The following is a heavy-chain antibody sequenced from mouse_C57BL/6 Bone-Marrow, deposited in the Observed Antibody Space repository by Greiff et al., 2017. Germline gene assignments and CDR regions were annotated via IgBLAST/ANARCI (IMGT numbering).Heavy chain of an antibody. CDR2: ISSGSSTI. Sequence: DVHLVESGGGLVKPGGSLKLSCAASGFTFSDYGMHWVRQAPEKGLEWVAYISSGSSTIYYADTVKGRFTITRDNAKNTLFLQMTSLRSEDTAMYYCARQGTTDAMDYWGQGTSVTVSS. J-gene: IGHJ4*01. D-gene: IGHD1-1*01. V-gene: IGHV5-17*01. CDR1: GFTFSDYG. CDR3: ARQGTTDAMDY.